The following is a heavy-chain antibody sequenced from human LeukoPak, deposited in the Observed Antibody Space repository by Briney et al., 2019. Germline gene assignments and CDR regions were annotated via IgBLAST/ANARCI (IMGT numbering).Heavy chain of an antibody. CDR2: INPNSGGT. V-gene: IGHV1-2*02. CDR1: GYTFTGYY. CDR3: ARGDGLILGFFCDENCYSFWFDP. J-gene: IGHJ5*02. Sequence: ASVKVSCKASGYTFTGYYMHWVRQAPGQGLEGMGWINPNSGGTKYAQKFQGRVTMTRDTSISTAYMELSRLRSDDTAVYYCARGDGLILGFFCDENCYSFWFDPWGQGTLVTVSS. D-gene: IGHD2-15*01.